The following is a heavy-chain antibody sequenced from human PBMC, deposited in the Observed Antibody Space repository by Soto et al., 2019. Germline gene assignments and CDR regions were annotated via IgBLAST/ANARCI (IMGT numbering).Heavy chain of an antibody. D-gene: IGHD3-9*01. CDR3: ARGRRRGRLVITQRYYYYGMDV. J-gene: IGHJ6*02. Sequence: GASVKVSCKASGYTFTSYDINWVRQATGQGLEWMGWMNPNSGNTGYAQKFQGRVTMTRNTSISTAYMELSSLRSEDTAVYYCARGRRRGRLVITQRYYYYGMDVWGQGTTVTVSS. V-gene: IGHV1-8*01. CDR1: GYTFTSYD. CDR2: MNPNSGNT.